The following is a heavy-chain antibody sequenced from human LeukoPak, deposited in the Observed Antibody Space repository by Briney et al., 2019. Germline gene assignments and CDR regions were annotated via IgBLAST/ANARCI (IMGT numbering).Heavy chain of an antibody. CDR1: GGSITSGGYY. V-gene: IGHV4-31*03. J-gene: IGHJ4*02. CDR3: ARGRGYSFGPGVFFDF. CDR2: IYYTGSA. D-gene: IGHD5-18*01. Sequence: SETLSLTCTVSGGSITSGGYYWSWIRQHPGKGLEWIGYIYYTGSAYHKPSLKSRVTISVGTSKNQLSLKLTSVTAADTAVYYCARGRGYSFGPGVFFDFWGQGALVTVSS.